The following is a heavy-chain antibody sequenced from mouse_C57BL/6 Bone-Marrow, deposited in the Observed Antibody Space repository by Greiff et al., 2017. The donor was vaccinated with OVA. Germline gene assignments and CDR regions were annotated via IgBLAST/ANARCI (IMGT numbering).Heavy chain of an antibody. CDR3: ATIITAWCAF. D-gene: IGHD2-12*01. V-gene: IGHV5-6*01. J-gene: IGHJ3*01. CDR1: GFTFSSYG. Sequence: EVKLVESGGDLVKPGGSLKLSCAASGFTFSSYGMSWVRQTPDKRLEWVATISSGGSYTYYPDSVKGRFTISRDNAKNTLYMQISCLKSEYTARYYCATIITAWCAFWGQGTLVTVSA. CDR2: ISSGGSYT.